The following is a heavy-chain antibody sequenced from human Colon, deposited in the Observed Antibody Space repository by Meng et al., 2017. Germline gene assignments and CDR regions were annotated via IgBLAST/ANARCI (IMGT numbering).Heavy chain of an antibody. D-gene: IGHD3-22*01. V-gene: IGHV4-38-2*01. CDR1: GYSISTAYY. J-gene: IGHJ4*02. CDR2: IDRSGTT. Sequence: QVQLQGSGPGLVNPSETLSLTCSFSGYSISTAYYWGWIRQTPGKGLEWIASIDRSGTTYYNPSLESRVTISVDTSKNHFSLRLNSVTAADTAVYFCARTIYSSSVDYWGQGTLVTVSS. CDR3: ARTIYSSSVDY.